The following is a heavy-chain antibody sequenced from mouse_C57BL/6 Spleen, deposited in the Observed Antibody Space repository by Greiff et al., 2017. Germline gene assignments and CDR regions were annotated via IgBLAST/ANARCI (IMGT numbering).Heavy chain of an antibody. CDR1: GYTFTSYW. Sequence: QVQLQQPGAELVMPGASVKLSCKASGYTFTSYWMHWVKQRPGQGLEWIGEIDPSASYTNYNQKFKGKSTLTVDKSSSTAYMQLSSLTSEDSAVYYCAITDGYLDYFDYWGQGTTLTVSS. J-gene: IGHJ2*01. CDR3: AITDGYLDYFDY. CDR2: IDPSASYT. D-gene: IGHD2-3*01. V-gene: IGHV1-69*01.